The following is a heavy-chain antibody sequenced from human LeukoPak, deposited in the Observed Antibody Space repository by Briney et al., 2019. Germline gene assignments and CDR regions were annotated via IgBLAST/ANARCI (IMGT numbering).Heavy chain of an antibody. J-gene: IGHJ4*02. CDR3: AKDRRLGELSLYLDY. CDR2: ISWDGGST. CDR1: GFTFDDYT. D-gene: IGHD3-16*02. V-gene: IGHV3-43*01. Sequence: GGSLRLSCAASGFTFDDYTMHWVRQAPGKCLEWVSLISWDGGSTYYADSVKGRFTISRDNSKNSLYLQMNSLRTEDTALYYCAKDRRLGELSLYLDYWGQGTLVTVSS.